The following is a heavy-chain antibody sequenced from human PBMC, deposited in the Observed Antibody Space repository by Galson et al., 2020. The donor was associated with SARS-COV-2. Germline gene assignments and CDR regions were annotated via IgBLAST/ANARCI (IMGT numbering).Heavy chain of an antibody. CDR2: IYYSGNT. Sequence: ASETLSLTCDVSGGSITRGGYYWSWIRQHPGKGLEWIGYIYYSGNTYYNPSLKSRVNISVDTSKNQFSLKLSSVTAADTAVYYCARDGYHYGSGSYYFFEYWCQGTLVTVSS. J-gene: IGHJ4*02. V-gene: IGHV4-31*11. CDR1: GGSITRGGYY. CDR3: ARDGYHYGSGSYYFFEY. D-gene: IGHD3-10*01.